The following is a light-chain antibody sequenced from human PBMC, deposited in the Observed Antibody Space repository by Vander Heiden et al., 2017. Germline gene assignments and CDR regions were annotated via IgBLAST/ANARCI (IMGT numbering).Light chain of an antibody. V-gene: IGLV3-19*01. CDR1: SLRSYY. CDR2: GKN. CDR3: NSRDSSGNQVV. Sequence: SSELTQDPAVSVALGQTVRITCQGDSLRSYYASWYQQKPGQAPVLVIYGKNNRPSGIPDRFSGSSSGNTASLTITGAQAEDEADYYCNSRDSSGNQVVCGGGTKLTVL. J-gene: IGLJ2*01.